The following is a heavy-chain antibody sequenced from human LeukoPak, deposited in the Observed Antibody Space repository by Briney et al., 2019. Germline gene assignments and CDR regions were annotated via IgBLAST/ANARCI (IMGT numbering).Heavy chain of an antibody. Sequence: SETLSLTCTVSGGSISSSSYSWGWIRQPPGKGLEWIGSIYYSGSTYYNPSLKSRVTISVDTSKNQFSLKLSSVTAADTAVYYCARAHRNSQIVVVVATNYYYGMDVWGQGTTVTVSS. CDR2: IYYSGST. D-gene: IGHD2-15*01. CDR1: GGSISSSSYS. V-gene: IGHV4-39*07. CDR3: ARAHRNSQIVVVVATNYYYGMDV. J-gene: IGHJ6*02.